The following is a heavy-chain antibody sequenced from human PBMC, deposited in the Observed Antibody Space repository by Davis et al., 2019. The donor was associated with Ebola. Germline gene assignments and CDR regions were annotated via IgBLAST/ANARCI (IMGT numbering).Heavy chain of an antibody. CDR3: AKGPYSFPDY. CDR1: NYAFTHFG. D-gene: IGHD1-26*01. CDR2: INPSGGTT. V-gene: IGHV1-46*01. J-gene: IGHJ4*02. Sequence: ASVKVSCKASNYAFTHFGINWVRQAPGQGLEWMGMINPSGGTTNYAQKFKGRVTMTRDTSTTTVFMELNSLTSEDTAVYYCAKGPYSFPDYWGQGTLITVSS.